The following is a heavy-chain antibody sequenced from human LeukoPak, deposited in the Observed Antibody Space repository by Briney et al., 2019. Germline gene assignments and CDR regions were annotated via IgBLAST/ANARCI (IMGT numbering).Heavy chain of an antibody. Sequence: SETLSLTCAVYGGSFSGYYWSWIRQPPGKGLEWIGEINHSGSTNYNPSLKSRVTISVDTSKNQFSLKLSSVTAADTAVYYCARGPGYYDSSDLIHWGQGTLVTVSS. D-gene: IGHD3-22*01. CDR1: GGSFSGYY. CDR3: ARGPGYYDSSDLIH. J-gene: IGHJ4*02. V-gene: IGHV4-34*01. CDR2: INHSGST.